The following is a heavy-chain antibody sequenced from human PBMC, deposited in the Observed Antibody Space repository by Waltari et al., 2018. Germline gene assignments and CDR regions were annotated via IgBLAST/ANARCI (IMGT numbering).Heavy chain of an antibody. Sequence: QVQLVQSGAEVKKPGASVKIACRASGYMCTNYYMSWVRQAPGQGLEWMGWINPNSGGTNHAQKFQGRVTMTRDTSISTAYMELTRLRSDDTAVYFCARRKGYCTSSTCPPVQGYLGYWGQGTLVTVSS. CDR2: INPNSGGT. CDR1: GYMCTNYY. V-gene: IGHV1-2*02. J-gene: IGHJ4*02. CDR3: ARRKGYCTSSTCPPVQGYLGY. D-gene: IGHD2-2*01.